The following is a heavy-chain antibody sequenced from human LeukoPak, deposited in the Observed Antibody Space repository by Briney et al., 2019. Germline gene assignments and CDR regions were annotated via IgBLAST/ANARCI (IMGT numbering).Heavy chain of an antibody. J-gene: IGHJ4*02. CDR1: GFSFSSYA. D-gene: IGHD4-17*01. CDR3: ARDGDYIMPPFDY. Sequence: GGSLRLSCAASGFSFSSYAMSWVRQAPARGLEWVSGIGANGDNIYYADSVKGRFTISRDNSKNTLFLQMNSLSDDDTAVYYCARDGDYIMPPFDYWGQGILVTVSS. V-gene: IGHV3-23*01. CDR2: IGANGDNI.